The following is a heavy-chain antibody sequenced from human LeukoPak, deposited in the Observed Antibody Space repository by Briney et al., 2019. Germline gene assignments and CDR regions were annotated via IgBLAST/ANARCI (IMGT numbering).Heavy chain of an antibody. CDR3: ARDADLAVAGIDY. V-gene: IGHV4-34*01. CDR2: INHSGST. J-gene: IGHJ4*02. Sequence: PSETLSLTCAVYGGSFSGYYWSWIRQPPGKGLEWIGEINHSGSTNYNPSLKSRVTISVDTSKNQFSLKLSSVTAADTAVYYCARDADLAVAGIDYWGQGTLVTVSS. CDR1: GGSFSGYY. D-gene: IGHD6-19*01.